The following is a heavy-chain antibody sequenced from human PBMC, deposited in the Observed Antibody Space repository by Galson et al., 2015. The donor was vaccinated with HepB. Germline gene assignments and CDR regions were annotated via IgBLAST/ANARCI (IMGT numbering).Heavy chain of an antibody. CDR2: IHYSGST. CDR3: ARHVANFNSYMDV. CDR1: GGSSSSRTHY. D-gene: IGHD2-8*01. Sequence: ETLSLTCVVSGGSSSSRTHYWGWIRQSPGKGVGWLGSIHYSGSTYYNPSVLGRVTISVDTSKNEFSLKVTSVTAADTATYFCARHVANFNSYMDVWGTGTTVIVSS. J-gene: IGHJ6*03. V-gene: IGHV4-39*01.